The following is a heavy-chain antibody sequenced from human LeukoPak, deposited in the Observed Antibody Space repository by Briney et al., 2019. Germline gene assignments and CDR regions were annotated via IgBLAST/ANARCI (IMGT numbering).Heavy chain of an antibody. CDR3: ARVGGIVAAGLFDY. Sequence: SETLSLTCTVSGGSISSYYWGWIRQPAGKGPEWIGRIYTSGRTNYNPSLKSRLTMSVDTSKNQFSLKLSFVTAADTAVYYCARVGGIVAAGLFDYWGQGTLVTVSS. V-gene: IGHV4-4*07. CDR1: GGSISSYY. CDR2: IYTSGRT. D-gene: IGHD6-13*01. J-gene: IGHJ4*02.